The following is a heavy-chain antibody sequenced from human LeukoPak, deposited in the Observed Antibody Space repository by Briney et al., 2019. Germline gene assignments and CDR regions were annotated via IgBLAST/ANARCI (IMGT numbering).Heavy chain of an antibody. V-gene: IGHV3-23*01. CDR3: AKDWDQLLYYFDY. J-gene: IGHJ4*02. CDR2: ISGSGGST. D-gene: IGHD2-2*01. Sequence: GGSLRLSCAASGFTFDSYGMSWVRQAPGKGLEWVSAISGSGGSTYYADPVKGRFTISRDNSKNTLYLQMNSLRADDTAVYYCAKDWDQLLYYFDYWGQGTLVTVSS. CDR1: GFTFDSYG.